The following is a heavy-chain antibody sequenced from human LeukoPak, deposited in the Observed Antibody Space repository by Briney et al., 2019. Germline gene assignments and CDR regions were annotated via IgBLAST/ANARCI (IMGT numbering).Heavy chain of an antibody. Sequence: SQTLSLTCAISGDSVSSNRTTWNWTRQSPSRGLEWLGRTYYRSRWYNDYAVSVKSRITVNPDTSKNQFSLELKSVTPEDTAVYYCAGPMGFMDVWGKGTTVTVSS. J-gene: IGHJ6*04. V-gene: IGHV6-1*01. CDR2: TYYRSRWYN. CDR3: AGPMGFMDV. CDR1: GDSVSSNRTT. D-gene: IGHD3-10*01.